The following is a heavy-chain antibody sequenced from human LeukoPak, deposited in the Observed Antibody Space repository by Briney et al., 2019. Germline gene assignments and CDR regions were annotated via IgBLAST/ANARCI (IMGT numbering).Heavy chain of an antibody. V-gene: IGHV3-30-3*01. D-gene: IGHD4-23*01. CDR2: ISYDGSNK. CDR3: ARVRRELRWTGWFDP. Sequence: GRSLRLSCAASGFTFSSYAMHWVRQAPGKGLEWVAVISYDGSNKYYADSVKGRFTISRDNSKNTLYLQMNSLRAEDTAVYYCARVRRELRWTGWFDPWGQGTLVTVSS. CDR1: GFTFSSYA. J-gene: IGHJ5*02.